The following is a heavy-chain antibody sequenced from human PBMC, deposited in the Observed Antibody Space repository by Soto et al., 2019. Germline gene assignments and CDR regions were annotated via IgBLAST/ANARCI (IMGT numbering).Heavy chain of an antibody. CDR1: GFTFGDYA. CDR2: IRSKAYGGTT. V-gene: IGHV3-49*03. D-gene: IGHD3-22*01. Sequence: GGSLRLSCTASGFTFGDYAMSWFRQAPGKGLEWVGFIRSKAYGGTTEYAASVKGRFTISRDDSKSIAYLQMNSLKTEDTAVYYCTRKRVYDSSGYYLEPSNYYYYGMDVWGQGTTVTVSS. J-gene: IGHJ6*02. CDR3: TRKRVYDSSGYYLEPSNYYYYGMDV.